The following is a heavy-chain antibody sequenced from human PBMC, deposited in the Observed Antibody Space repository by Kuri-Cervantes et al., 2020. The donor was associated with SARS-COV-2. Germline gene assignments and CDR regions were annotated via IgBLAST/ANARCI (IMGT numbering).Heavy chain of an antibody. J-gene: IGHJ4*02. D-gene: IGHD2-2*01. CDR2: IIPLFGTT. CDR3: ARPYCSSTTCYDGTFDS. V-gene: IGHV1-69*06. Sequence: SVKVSCKASGGTFSSYAVTWVRQAPGQGLEWMGRIIPLFGTTIYAQKFRGRVTITADKSTNTAYMELSSLRSEDTAVYYCARPYCSSTTCYDGTFDSWGQGTLVNGAS. CDR1: GGTFSSYA.